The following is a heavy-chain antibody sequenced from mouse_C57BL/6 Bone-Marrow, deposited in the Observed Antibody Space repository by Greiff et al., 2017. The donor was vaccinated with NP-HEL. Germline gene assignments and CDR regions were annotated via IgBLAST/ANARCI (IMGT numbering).Heavy chain of an antibody. CDR2: IYPSDSDT. CDR1: GYTFTSYW. Sequence: QVQLQQPGAELVRPGSSVKLSCKASGYTFTSYWMAWVKQRPGQGLEWIGNIYPSDSDTHYNQKFKDKATLTVDKSSSTAYMQFSSLTSEDSAVYYCARKGTQATWFAYWGQGTLGTVSA. J-gene: IGHJ3*01. D-gene: IGHD3-2*02. CDR3: ARKGTQATWFAY. V-gene: IGHV1-61*01.